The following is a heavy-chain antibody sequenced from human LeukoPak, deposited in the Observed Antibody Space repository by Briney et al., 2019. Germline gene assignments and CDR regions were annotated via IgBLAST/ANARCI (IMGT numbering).Heavy chain of an antibody. CDR1: GGSFSGYY. V-gene: IGHV4-34*01. CDR3: ARARIQLWSAPFDY. Sequence: PSETLSLTCAVYGGSFSGYYWSWIRQPPGKGLEWIGEINHSGSTNYNPSLKSRVTISVDTSKNQFSLELSSVTAADTAVYYCARARIQLWSAPFDYWGQGTLATVSS. CDR2: INHSGST. D-gene: IGHD5-18*01. J-gene: IGHJ4*02.